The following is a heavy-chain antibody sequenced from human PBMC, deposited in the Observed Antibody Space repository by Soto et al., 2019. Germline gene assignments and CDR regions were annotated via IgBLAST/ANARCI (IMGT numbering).Heavy chain of an antibody. CDR2: IIPILGTA. D-gene: IGHD2-2*01. V-gene: IGHV1-69*13. CDR3: ASLVVPAATYYYYYGMDV. Sequence: SVKVSCKASGGTFSSYAISWVRQAPGQGLEWMGGIIPILGTANYAQKFQGRVTITADESTSTAYMELSSLRSEDTAVYYCASLVVPAATYYYYYGMDVWGQGTTVTVSS. CDR1: GGTFSSYA. J-gene: IGHJ6*02.